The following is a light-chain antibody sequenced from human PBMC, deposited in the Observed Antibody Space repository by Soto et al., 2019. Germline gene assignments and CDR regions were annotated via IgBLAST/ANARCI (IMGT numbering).Light chain of an antibody. CDR2: DVS. J-gene: IGLJ3*02. CDR1: SSDVGGYNY. V-gene: IGLV2-11*01. CDR3: CSYSGSYFFWV. Sequence: QSALTQPRSVSGSPVQSVTISCTGTSSDVGGYNYVSWYQQHPGKAPKLMIYDVSKRPSGVPDRFSGSKSGNTASLTISGLQAEDEADYYCCSYSGSYFFWVFGGGIKLTVL.